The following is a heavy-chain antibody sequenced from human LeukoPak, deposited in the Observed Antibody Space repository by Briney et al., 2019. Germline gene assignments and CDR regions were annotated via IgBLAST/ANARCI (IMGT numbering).Heavy chain of an antibody. D-gene: IGHD4-11*01. CDR2: IYYSGST. Sequence: SQTLSLTCTVSGGSISSGDYYWSWIRQPPGKGLEWIGYIYYSGSTYYNPSLKSRVTISVDTSKNQFSLELSSVTAADTAVYYCARQTTVNTSYYYYGMDVWGQGTTVTVSS. J-gene: IGHJ6*02. CDR3: ARQTTVNTSYYYYGMDV. CDR1: GGSISSGDYY. V-gene: IGHV4-30-4*01.